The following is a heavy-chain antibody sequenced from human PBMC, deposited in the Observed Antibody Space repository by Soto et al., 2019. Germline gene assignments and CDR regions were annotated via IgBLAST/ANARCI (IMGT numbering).Heavy chain of an antibody. CDR3: ARGPRDCSGGSCYQPGDY. V-gene: IGHV4-59*08. J-gene: IGHJ4*02. CDR2: IYYSGST. Sequence: SETLSLTCTVSGGSISSYYWSWIRQPPGKGLEWIGYIYYSGSTNYNPSLKSRVTISVDTSKNQFSLKLSSVTAADTAGYYCARGPRDCSGGSCYQPGDYWGQGTLVTVSS. CDR1: GGSISSYY. D-gene: IGHD2-15*01.